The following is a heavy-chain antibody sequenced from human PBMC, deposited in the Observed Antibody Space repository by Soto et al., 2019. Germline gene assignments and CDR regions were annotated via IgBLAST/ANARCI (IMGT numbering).Heavy chain of an antibody. CDR2: INPSGGST. Sequence: ASVKVSCKASGYTFTSYYMHWVRQAPGQGLEWMGIINPSGGSTSYAQKFQGRVTMTRDTSTSTVYTELSSLRSEDTAVYYCARDWRYGSGSYAQFGPWGQGTLVTVSS. D-gene: IGHD3-10*01. V-gene: IGHV1-46*01. J-gene: IGHJ5*02. CDR1: GYTFTSYY. CDR3: ARDWRYGSGSYAQFGP.